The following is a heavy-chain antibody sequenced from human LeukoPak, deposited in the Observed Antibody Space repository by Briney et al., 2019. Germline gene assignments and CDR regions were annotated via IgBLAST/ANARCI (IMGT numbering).Heavy chain of an antibody. V-gene: IGHV3-21*01. CDR1: GFTFSSYS. Sequence: GGSLRLSCAASGFTFSSYSMNWVRQAPGKGLEWVSSISSSSSYIYYADSVKGRFTISRDNAKNSLYLQMNSLRAEDTAVYYCARDSYYDSSGNYYYYYGMDVWGQGTTVTVSS. D-gene: IGHD3-22*01. CDR2: ISSSSSYI. CDR3: ARDSYYDSSGNYYYYYGMDV. J-gene: IGHJ6*02.